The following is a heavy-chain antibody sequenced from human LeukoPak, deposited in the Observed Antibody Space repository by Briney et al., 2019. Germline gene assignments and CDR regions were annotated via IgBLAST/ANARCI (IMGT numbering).Heavy chain of an antibody. D-gene: IGHD1-14*01. CDR3: ARHEPQYRGGLFDY. Sequence: PGGSLRLSCAASGFTVSSNYMSWIRQPPGKGLEWIGYIYYSGSTDYNPSLKSRVTISVDTSKNQFSLKLSSVTAADTAVYYCARHEPQYRGGLFDYWGQGTLVTVSS. CDR2: IYYSGST. V-gene: IGHV4-59*08. CDR1: GFTVSSNY. J-gene: IGHJ4*02.